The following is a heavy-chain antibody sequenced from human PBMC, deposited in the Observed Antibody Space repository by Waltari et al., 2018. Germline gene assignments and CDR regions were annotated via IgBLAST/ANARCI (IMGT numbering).Heavy chain of an antibody. J-gene: IGHJ4*02. CDR3: AREPGVGYSSGWYFDY. CDR1: GGSISSYY. V-gene: IGHV4-59*01. Sequence: QVQLQESGPGLVKPSETLSLTCTVSGGSISSYYWSWIRQPPGKGLEWIGYIYYSGSTNYNPSLKSRVTISVDTSKNQFSLKLSSVTAADTAVYYCAREPGVGYSSGWYFDYWGQGTLVTVSS. D-gene: IGHD6-19*01. CDR2: IYYSGST.